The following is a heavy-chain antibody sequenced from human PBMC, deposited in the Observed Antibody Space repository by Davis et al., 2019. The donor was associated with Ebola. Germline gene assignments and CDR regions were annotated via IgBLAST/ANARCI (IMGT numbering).Heavy chain of an antibody. CDR1: GYTFTSYA. CDR2: ITPFNGNT. D-gene: IGHD6-13*01. V-gene: IGHV1-45*02. J-gene: IGHJ6*02. CDR3: ASAGIATTGGAYYSYGMDV. Sequence: AASVKVSCKASGYTFTSYAIHWLRQAPGQSLEWMGWITPFNGNTIYAQKFQDRVTITRDRSMSTAYMELSSLRSEDTAMYYCASAGIATTGGAYYSYGMDVWGQGTTVTVSS.